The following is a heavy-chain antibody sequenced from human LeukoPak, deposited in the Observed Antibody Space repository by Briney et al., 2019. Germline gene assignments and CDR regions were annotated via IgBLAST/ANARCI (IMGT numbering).Heavy chain of an antibody. Sequence: SETLSLTCTVSGGSISSGGYYWSWIRQHPGKGLEWIGYIYYSGSTYYHPSLKSRVTISVDTSKNQFSLQLSSVTAADTAVYYCAREIPSRYFDLWGRGTLVTVSS. D-gene: IGHD2-2*01. J-gene: IGHJ2*01. V-gene: IGHV4-31*03. CDR1: GGSISSGGYY. CDR3: AREIPSRYFDL. CDR2: IYYSGST.